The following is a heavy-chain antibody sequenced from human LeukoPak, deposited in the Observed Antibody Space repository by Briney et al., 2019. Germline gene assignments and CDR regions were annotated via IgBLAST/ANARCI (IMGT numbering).Heavy chain of an antibody. D-gene: IGHD3-22*01. CDR2: IKQDGSEK. Sequence: PGGSLRPSCAASGFTFSSYSMNWVRQAPGKGLEWVANIKQDGSEKYYADSVKGRFTISRDNAKNSLYLQMNSLRAEDTAVYYCATQGEHSYDSNRSGYFQHWGQGTLVTVSS. CDR3: ATQGEHSYDSNRSGYFQH. CDR1: GFTFSSYS. V-gene: IGHV3-7*01. J-gene: IGHJ1*01.